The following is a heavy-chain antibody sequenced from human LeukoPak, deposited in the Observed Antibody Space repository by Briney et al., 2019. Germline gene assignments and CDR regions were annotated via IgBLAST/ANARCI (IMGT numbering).Heavy chain of an antibody. Sequence: PSETLSLTCTVSGGSISSSSYYWGWIRQPPGKGLEWIGSIYYSGSTYYNPSLTSRVTISVDTSKNQFSLKLSSVTAADTAVYYCASRPYCSGGSRYSLFDYWGQGTLVTVSS. CDR1: GGSISSSSYY. D-gene: IGHD2-15*01. V-gene: IGHV4-39*07. CDR3: ASRPYCSGGSRYSLFDY. J-gene: IGHJ4*02. CDR2: IYYSGST.